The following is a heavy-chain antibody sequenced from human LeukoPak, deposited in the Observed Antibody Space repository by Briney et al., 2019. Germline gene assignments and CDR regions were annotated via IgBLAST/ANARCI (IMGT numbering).Heavy chain of an antibody. Sequence: SSVKVSCKASGGTFSSYAISWVRQAPGQGLEWMGRIIPIFGTANYAQKFQGRVTITTDESTSTAYMELSSLRSEDTAVYYCARHPNYDFWSGYFLRWGQGTLVTVFS. CDR3: ARHPNYDFWSGYFLR. CDR1: GGTFSSYA. J-gene: IGHJ4*02. CDR2: IIPIFGTA. V-gene: IGHV1-69*05. D-gene: IGHD3-3*01.